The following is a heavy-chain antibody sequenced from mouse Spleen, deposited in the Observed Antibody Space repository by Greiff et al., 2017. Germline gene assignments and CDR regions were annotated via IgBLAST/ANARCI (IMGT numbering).Heavy chain of an antibody. V-gene: IGHV1-26*01. CDR2: INPNNGGT. J-gene: IGHJ4*01. CDR3: AREGALWLRRDYAMDY. D-gene: IGHD2-2*01. Sequence: EVQLQQSGPELVKPGASVKISCKASGYTFTDYYMNWVKQSHGKSLEWIGDINPNNGGTSYNQKFKGKATLTVDKSSSTAYMELRSLTSEDSAVYYCAREGALWLRRDYAMDYWGQGTSVTVSS. CDR1: GYTFTDYY.